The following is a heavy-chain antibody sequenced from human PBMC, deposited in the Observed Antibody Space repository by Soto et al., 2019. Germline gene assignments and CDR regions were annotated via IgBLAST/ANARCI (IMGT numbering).Heavy chain of an antibody. Sequence: QVQLVQSGAEVKKPGASVKVSCKASGYTFTSYEINWVRQATGQGLEWMGWMNPISGDTGYAQKFQGRVTMTRNTSISTAYMELSSLRSEDTAVYYCARGELLWFGELLRWGQGTLVTVSS. CDR2: MNPISGDT. V-gene: IGHV1-8*01. CDR1: GYTFTSYE. D-gene: IGHD3-10*01. CDR3: ARGELLWFGELLR. J-gene: IGHJ4*02.